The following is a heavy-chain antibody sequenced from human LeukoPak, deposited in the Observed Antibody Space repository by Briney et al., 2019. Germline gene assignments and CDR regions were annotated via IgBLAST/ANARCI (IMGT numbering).Heavy chain of an antibody. Sequence: PGGSLRLSCAASGFTFSSYGMSWVRQAPGKGLEWVSAISGSGGSTYYADPVKGRFTISRDNSKNTLYLQMNSLRAEDTAVYYCAKGVRVVPAARSDYWGQGTLVTVSS. CDR2: ISGSGGST. D-gene: IGHD2-2*01. CDR3: AKGVRVVPAARSDY. CDR1: GFTFSSYG. V-gene: IGHV3-23*01. J-gene: IGHJ4*02.